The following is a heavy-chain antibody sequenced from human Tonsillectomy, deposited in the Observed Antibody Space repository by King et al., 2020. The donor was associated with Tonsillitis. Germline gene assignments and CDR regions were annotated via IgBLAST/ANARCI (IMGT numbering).Heavy chain of an antibody. D-gene: IGHD3-22*01. CDR2: INTNSGGT. Sequence: VQLVESGAEVKKPGASVKVSCKASGYTFTNYYMHWVRQAPGQGLEWMGWINTNSGGTNYAQKFQGRVTMTRNTSITSAYMELSRLRSNDTAVYYCARDTYYDGSGYSDSWGQGTLVTVS. V-gene: IGHV1-2*02. CDR3: ARDTYYDGSGYSDS. CDR1: GYTFTNYY. J-gene: IGHJ4*02.